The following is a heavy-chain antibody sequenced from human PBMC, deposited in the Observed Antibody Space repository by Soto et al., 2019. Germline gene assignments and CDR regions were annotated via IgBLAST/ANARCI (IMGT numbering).Heavy chain of an antibody. D-gene: IGHD3-9*01. V-gene: IGHV3-23*01. Sequence: GGSLRLSCAASGFTFSSYAMSWVRQAPGKGLEWVSAISGSGGSTYYADSVKGRFTISRDNSKNTLYLQMNSLRAEDTAVYCCAKGHTSVLRYFVWSTGDYYGMDVWGQGTTVTVSS. CDR3: AKGHTSVLRYFVWSTGDYYGMDV. J-gene: IGHJ6*02. CDR1: GFTFSSYA. CDR2: ISGSGGST.